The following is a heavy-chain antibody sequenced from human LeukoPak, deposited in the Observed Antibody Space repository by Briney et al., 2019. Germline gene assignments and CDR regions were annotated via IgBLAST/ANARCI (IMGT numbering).Heavy chain of an antibody. CDR2: IRSKANSYAT. CDR1: GFTFSGSA. Sequence: GGSLKLSCAASGFTFSGSAMHWVRQASGKGLESVGRIRSKANSYATAYAASVKGRFTNSRDDSKNTAYLQMNSLKTEDTAVYYCTRPQDYSNYESAFDIWGQGTMVTVSS. CDR3: TRPQDYSNYESAFDI. V-gene: IGHV3-73*01. J-gene: IGHJ3*02. D-gene: IGHD4-11*01.